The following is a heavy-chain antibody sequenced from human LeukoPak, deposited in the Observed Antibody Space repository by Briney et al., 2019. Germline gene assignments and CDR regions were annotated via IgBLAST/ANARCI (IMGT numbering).Heavy chain of an antibody. CDR2: IYHSGST. CDR1: GGSISSGGYS. J-gene: IGHJ6*03. D-gene: IGHD2-2*01. CDR3: ARHAKSAAVVPAALAYYYYMDV. Sequence: SQTLSLTCAVSGGSISSGGYSWSWIRQPPGKGLEWIGYIYHSGSTYYNPSLKSRVTMSVDTSKNQFSLKLSSVTAADTAVYYCARHAKSAAVVPAALAYYYYMDVWGKGTTVTVSS. V-gene: IGHV4-30-2*01.